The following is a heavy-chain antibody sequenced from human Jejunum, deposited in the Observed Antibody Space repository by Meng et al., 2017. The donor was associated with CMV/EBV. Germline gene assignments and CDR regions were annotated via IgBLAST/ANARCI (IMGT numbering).Heavy chain of an antibody. D-gene: IGHD3-22*01. J-gene: IGHJ4*02. CDR1: GGSFSGYY. CDR2: INYRGST. V-gene: IGHV4-34*01. Sequence: QVLLQEGGAGLLKPSETLSLTCAVYGGSFSGYYWSWIRQPPGKGLEWIGEINYRGSTNYSPSLKSRVTMSLDTSKNQFSLKLTSVTAADTAMYYCARCPRDDDSGYWFFDNWGQGTLVTVSS. CDR3: ARCPRDDDSGYWFFDN.